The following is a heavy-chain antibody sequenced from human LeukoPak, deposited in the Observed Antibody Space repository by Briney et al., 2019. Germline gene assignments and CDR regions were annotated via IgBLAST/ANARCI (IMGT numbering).Heavy chain of an antibody. CDR1: GGSINSGSYY. Sequence: SETLSLTCTVSGGSINSGSYYWSWIRQPAGKGLEWIGRIYTSGSTNYNPSLKSRVTISVDTSKNQFSLKLSSVTAADTAVYYCASYDSSGYYDYWGQGTLVTVSS. D-gene: IGHD3-22*01. V-gene: IGHV4-61*02. CDR3: ASYDSSGYYDY. J-gene: IGHJ4*02. CDR2: IYTSGST.